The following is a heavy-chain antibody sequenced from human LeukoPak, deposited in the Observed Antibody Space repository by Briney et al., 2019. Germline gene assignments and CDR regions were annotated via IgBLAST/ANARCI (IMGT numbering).Heavy chain of an antibody. V-gene: IGHV4-4*09. CDR2: IYSSGSI. J-gene: IGHJ6*04. CDR3: ARFTYTTRPPDV. D-gene: IGHD3-16*01. Sequence: SDTLFLTCTVSGCSISDYYCTWIRQPPGQTLEWIGYIYSSGSINYNASLQSRVTMSVDTSVNQFSLRLSSVTAADTAVYFCARFTYTTRPPDVWGKGTTVTVSS. CDR1: GCSISDYY.